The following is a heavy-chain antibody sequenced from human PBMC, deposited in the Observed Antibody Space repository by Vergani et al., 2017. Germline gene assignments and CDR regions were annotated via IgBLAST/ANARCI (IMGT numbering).Heavy chain of an antibody. D-gene: IGHD2-2*01. CDR1: GFSLSTSGVG. J-gene: IGHJ4*02. V-gene: IGHV2-70*04. Sequence: QITLKESGPTLVKPTQTLTLTCTFSGFSLSTSGVGVGWIRQPPGKALEWLARIDWDDDKFYSTSLKTRLTISKDTSKNQVVLTMTNMDPVDTATYYCARSPPCSSTSCYPGHFDYWGQGTLVTVSS. CDR3: ARSPPCSSTSCYPGHFDY. CDR2: IDWDDDK.